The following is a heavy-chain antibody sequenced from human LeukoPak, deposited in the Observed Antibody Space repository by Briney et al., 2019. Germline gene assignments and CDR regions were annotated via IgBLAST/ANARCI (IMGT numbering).Heavy chain of an antibody. J-gene: IGHJ6*03. CDR1: GFTFSSYW. D-gene: IGHD1-26*01. Sequence: PGGSLRLSCAASGFTFSSYWMSWVRQAPGKGLEWVSGISWDSGSIGYADSVKGRFTISRDNAKNSLYLQMNSLRAEDMALYYCAKAGKVGYYYYYMDVWGKGTTVTVSS. CDR3: AKAGKVGYYYYYMDV. V-gene: IGHV3-9*03. CDR2: ISWDSGSI.